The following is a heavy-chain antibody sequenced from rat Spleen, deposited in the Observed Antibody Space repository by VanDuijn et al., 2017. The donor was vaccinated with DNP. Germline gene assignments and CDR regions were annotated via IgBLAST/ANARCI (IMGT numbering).Heavy chain of an antibody. CDR2: IKAKSNNYAT. V-gene: IGHV6-8*01. CDR3: TWEGPYSWFAY. J-gene: IGHJ3*01. CDR1: GFTFNIAW. Sequence: EVQLVETGGNLVQPGKSLKLTCATSGFTFNIAWMHWVRQSPEKQLEWIAQIKAKSNNYATYYAESVKGRFTISRDDSKSTVYLQMNNLEEEDTAIYYCTWEGPYSWFAYWGQGTLVTVSS. D-gene: IGHD1-11*01.